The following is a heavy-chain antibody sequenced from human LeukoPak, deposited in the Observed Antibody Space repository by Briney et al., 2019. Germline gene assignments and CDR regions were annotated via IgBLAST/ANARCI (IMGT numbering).Heavy chain of an antibody. D-gene: IGHD5-12*01. CDR1: GFTFSSYS. V-gene: IGHV3-21*01. CDR2: ISSSSSYI. CDR3: ARGGHSGYDY. Sequence: GGSLRLPCAASGFTFSSYSMNWVRQAPGKGLEWVSSISSSSSYIYYADSVKGRFTISRGNAKNSLYLQMNSLRAEDTAVYYCARGGHSGYDYWGQGTLVTVSS. J-gene: IGHJ4*02.